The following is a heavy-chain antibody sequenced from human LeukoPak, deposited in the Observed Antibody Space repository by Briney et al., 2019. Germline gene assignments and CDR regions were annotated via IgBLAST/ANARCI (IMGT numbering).Heavy chain of an antibody. CDR3: AREKLDTRGYVDY. D-gene: IGHD3-22*01. Sequence: PGGSLRLSCAGSGFTSSTYWVSWVRQAPGKGLDWVANIKQDGADKYYVDSVKGRFTISRDNAKNLLYLQMNSLRAEDTAVYYCAREKLDTRGYVDYWGQGTLVTVSS. CDR2: IKQDGADK. V-gene: IGHV3-7*01. CDR1: GFTSSTYW. J-gene: IGHJ4*02.